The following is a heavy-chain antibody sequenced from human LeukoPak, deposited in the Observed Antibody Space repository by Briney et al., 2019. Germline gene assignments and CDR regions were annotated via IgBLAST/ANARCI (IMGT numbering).Heavy chain of an antibody. V-gene: IGHV4-34*01. CDR2: INHSGST. D-gene: IGHD2-2*01. J-gene: IGHJ6*02. CDR1: GGSFSGYY. Sequence: SETLSLTCAVYGGSFSGYYWSWIRQPPGKGLEWIGEINHSGSTNYNPSLKSRVTISVDTSKNQFSLKLSSVTAADTAVYYCARQGVVPAAISHYYYYYGMDVWGQGTTVTVSS. CDR3: ARQGVVPAAISHYYYYYGMDV.